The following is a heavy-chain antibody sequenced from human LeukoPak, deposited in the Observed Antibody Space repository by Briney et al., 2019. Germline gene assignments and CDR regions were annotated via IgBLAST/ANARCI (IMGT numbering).Heavy chain of an antibody. J-gene: IGHJ4*02. V-gene: IGHV4-34*01. CDR3: AGGGSYYVDY. CDR1: GGSFSGYY. D-gene: IGHD1-26*01. CDR2: INHSGST. Sequence: SETLSLTCAVYGGSFSGYYWSWIRQPPGKGLEWIGEINHSGSTNYNPSLKSRVTISVDTSKNQFSLKLSSVTAADTAVYYCAGGGSYYVDYWGQGTLVTVSS.